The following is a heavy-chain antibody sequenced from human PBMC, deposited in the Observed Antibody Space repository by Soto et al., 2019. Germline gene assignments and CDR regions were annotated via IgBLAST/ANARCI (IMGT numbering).Heavy chain of an antibody. CDR3: ARGLRPSDPPVGATPSYYFDY. D-gene: IGHD1-26*01. J-gene: IGHJ4*02. CDR1: GGSFSGYY. CDR2: INHSGST. Sequence: SETLSLTCAVYGGSFSGYYWSWIRQPPGKGLEWIGEINHSGSTNYNPSLKSRVTISVDTSKNQFSLKLSSVTAADTAVYYCARGLRPSDPPVGATPSYYFDYWGQGTLVTVSS. V-gene: IGHV4-34*01.